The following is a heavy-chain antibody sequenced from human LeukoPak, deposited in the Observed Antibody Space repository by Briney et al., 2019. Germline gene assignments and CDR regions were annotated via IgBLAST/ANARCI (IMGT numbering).Heavy chain of an antibody. J-gene: IGHJ5*02. D-gene: IGHD3-22*01. Sequence: SHTLSLPRTVSGGSLCSGGYHWSWIRQHPGKGLEWIGYIYYSGSTYYNPALKSRVTISVDTSKNQFSLKLSSVTAADMAVYYCARGRHSSGYSNWFDPWGQGTLVTVSS. CDR2: IYYSGST. V-gene: IGHV4-31*03. CDR3: ARGRHSSGYSNWFDP. CDR1: GGSLCSGGYH.